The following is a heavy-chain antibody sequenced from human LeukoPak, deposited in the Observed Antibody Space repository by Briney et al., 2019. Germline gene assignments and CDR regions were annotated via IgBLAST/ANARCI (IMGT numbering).Heavy chain of an antibody. CDR2: IRQDGSEK. J-gene: IGHJ3*02. V-gene: IGHV3-7*04. CDR3: ARIKYNSNWWEAFDI. D-gene: IGHD6-13*01. CDR1: GFSFSSYW. Sequence: GGSLRLSCVASGFSFSSYWMNWVRQAPGKGLEWVANIRQDGSEKYYADSVKGRFTISRDNAKNSLSLQMNSLRAEDTAMYYCARIKYNSNWWEAFDIWGQGTMVTVSS.